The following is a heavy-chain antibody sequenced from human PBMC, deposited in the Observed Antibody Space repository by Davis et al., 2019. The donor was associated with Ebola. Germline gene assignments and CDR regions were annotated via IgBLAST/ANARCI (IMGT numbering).Heavy chain of an antibody. D-gene: IGHD1-20*01. CDR3: ARVNWKRAYGMDV. CDR1: GFTFSSYG. J-gene: IGHJ6*02. Sequence: PGGSLRLSCAASGFTFSSYGMHWVRQAPGKGLEWVAVIWYDGSNKYYADSVKGRFTISRDNSTNTLYLQMNSLRAEDTAVYYCARVNWKRAYGMDVWGQGTTVTVSS. V-gene: IGHV3-33*01. CDR2: IWYDGSNK.